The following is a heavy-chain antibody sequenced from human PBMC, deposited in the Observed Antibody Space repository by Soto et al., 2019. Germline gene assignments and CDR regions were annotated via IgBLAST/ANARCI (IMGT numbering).Heavy chain of an antibody. CDR3: ARELPSSTRLGWFDP. V-gene: IGHV1-46*04. J-gene: IGHJ5*02. CDR2: INPSDGAT. D-gene: IGHD2-2*01. Sequence: ASVKVSCKASGYTFIRYYIHWVRQAPGQGLELMGMINPSDGATSYAQKLQGRVTMTTDTSTSTVYMELSSLRSEDTAVYWCARELPSSTRLGWFDPWGQGTLVTVSS. CDR1: GYTFIRYY.